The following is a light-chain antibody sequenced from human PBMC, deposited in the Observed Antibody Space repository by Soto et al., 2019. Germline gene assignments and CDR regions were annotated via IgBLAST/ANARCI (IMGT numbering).Light chain of an antibody. CDR2: YSN. Sequence: QSVLTQSASASGTPGQRVTISCSGGTSNIGTNAVYWFQLLPGTAPKLLIYYSNHRPSGISYRFSGSKSGTSASLAISGLRPEDEADYYCAAWDDRLRGYVFATGTKVTVL. CDR1: TSNIGTNA. CDR3: AAWDDRLRGYV. J-gene: IGLJ1*01. V-gene: IGLV1-47*01.